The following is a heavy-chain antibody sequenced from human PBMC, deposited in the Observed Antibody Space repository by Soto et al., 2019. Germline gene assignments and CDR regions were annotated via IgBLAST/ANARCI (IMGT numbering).Heavy chain of an antibody. J-gene: IGHJ4*02. CDR3: ARDLGGGSFFDY. V-gene: IGHV3-33*01. Sequence: QVQLVESGGGVVQPGRSLRLSCAASGFTFSSYGMHWVRQAPGKGLEWVAVIWYDGSNKYYADSVKGRFTISRDNSKNTLYPQMNSLRAEDTAVYYCARDLGGGSFFDYWGQGTLVTVSS. CDR2: IWYDGSNK. D-gene: IGHD2-15*01. CDR1: GFTFSSYG.